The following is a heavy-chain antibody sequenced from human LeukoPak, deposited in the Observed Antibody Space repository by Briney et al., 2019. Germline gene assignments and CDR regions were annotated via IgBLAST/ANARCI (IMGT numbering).Heavy chain of an antibody. J-gene: IGHJ4*02. CDR1: GFTFSDYY. Sequence: XGSLRLSCAASGFTFSDYYMSWIRQAPGKGLEWVSYISSSGSTIYYADSVKGRFTISRDNAKNSLYLQMNSLRAEDTAVYYCARFTSYGDPNFDYWGQGTLVTVSS. V-gene: IGHV3-11*01. D-gene: IGHD7-27*01. CDR3: ARFTSYGDPNFDY. CDR2: ISSSGSTI.